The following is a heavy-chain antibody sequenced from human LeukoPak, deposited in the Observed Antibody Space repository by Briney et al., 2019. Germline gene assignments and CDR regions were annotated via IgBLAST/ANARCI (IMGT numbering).Heavy chain of an antibody. V-gene: IGHV3-9*01. J-gene: IGHJ4*02. CDR3: ARDQGVSSGWSFGY. CDR2: ISWNSGSI. CDR1: GFTFDDYA. Sequence: PGGSLRLSCAASGFTFDDYAMHWVRQAPGKGLEWVSGISWNSGSIGYADSVKGRFTISRDNAKNSLYLQMNSLRAEDTAVYYCARDQGVSSGWSFGYWGQGTLVTVSS. D-gene: IGHD6-19*01.